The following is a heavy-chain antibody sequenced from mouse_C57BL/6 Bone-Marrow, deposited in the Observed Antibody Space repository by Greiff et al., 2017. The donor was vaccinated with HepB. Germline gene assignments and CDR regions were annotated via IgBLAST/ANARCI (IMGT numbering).Heavy chain of an antibody. CDR1: GFTFSDYG. V-gene: IGHV5-17*01. J-gene: IGHJ4*01. CDR2: ISSGSSTI. Sequence: EVKLVESGGGLVKPGGSLKLSCAASGFTFSDYGMHWVRQAPEKGLEWVAYISSGSSTIYYADTVKGRFAISRDNAKNTLFLQMTSLRSENTAMYYWSRKGTYYSNFPLSMDYWGQGTSVTVSS. D-gene: IGHD2-5*01. CDR3: SRKGTYYSNFPLSMDY.